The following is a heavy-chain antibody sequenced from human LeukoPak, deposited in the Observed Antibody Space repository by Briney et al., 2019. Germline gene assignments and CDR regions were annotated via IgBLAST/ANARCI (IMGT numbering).Heavy chain of an antibody. D-gene: IGHD3-10*01. J-gene: IGHJ6*02. Sequence: ASVKVSCKASGGTFSSYAISWVRQAPGQGLEWMGGLIPIFGTANYAQKFQGRVTITADESTSTAYMELSSLRSEDTAVYYCARRIPMVRGVITHYYYYGMDVWGQGTTVTVSS. CDR1: GGTFSSYA. CDR2: LIPIFGTA. CDR3: ARRIPMVRGVITHYYYYGMDV. V-gene: IGHV1-69*01.